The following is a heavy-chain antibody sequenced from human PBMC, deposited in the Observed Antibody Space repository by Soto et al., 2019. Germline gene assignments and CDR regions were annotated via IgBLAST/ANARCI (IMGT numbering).Heavy chain of an antibody. Sequence: EVQLLESGGGLVQPGGSLRLSCAASGFTFSSYAMSWVRQAPGKGLEWVSAISGSGGSTYYADSVKGRFTISRDNSKNTLYLQMNSLRAEDTAVYYCAKPLYDPSALYYYYGMDVWGQGTTVTVSS. CDR2: ISGSGGST. D-gene: IGHD2-8*01. J-gene: IGHJ6*02. CDR1: GFTFSSYA. CDR3: AKPLYDPSALYYYYGMDV. V-gene: IGHV3-23*01.